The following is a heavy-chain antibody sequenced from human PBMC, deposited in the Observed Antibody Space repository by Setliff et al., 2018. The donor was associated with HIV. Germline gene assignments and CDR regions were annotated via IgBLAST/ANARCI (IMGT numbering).Heavy chain of an antibody. Sequence: PGESLKISCKGSGYSFATYWIGWVRQMPGKGLEWVGVIYPDDSDTRYSPSFQGQVTISVDKSINTAYLQWSSLKASDTAMYYCARLGAVPKMEAFDYWGQGTLVTVSS. CDR3: ARLGAVPKMEAFDY. D-gene: IGHD1-26*01. V-gene: IGHV5-51*01. J-gene: IGHJ4*02. CDR2: IYPDDSDT. CDR1: GYSFATYW.